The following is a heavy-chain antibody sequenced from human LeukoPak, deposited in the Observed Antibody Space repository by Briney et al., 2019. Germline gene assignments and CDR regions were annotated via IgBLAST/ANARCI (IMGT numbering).Heavy chain of an antibody. CDR2: FDPEDGET. CDR1: GYTLTELS. CDR3: ARLPLRYFDWLLSRGPYYYYGMDV. D-gene: IGHD3-9*01. J-gene: IGHJ6*02. V-gene: IGHV1-24*01. Sequence: EASVKVSCKVSGYTLTELSMHWVRQAPGKGLEWMGGFDPEDGETIYAQKFQGRVTMTEDTSTDTAYMELSSLRSEDTAVYYCARLPLRYFDWLLSRGPYYYYGMDVWGQGTTVTVSS.